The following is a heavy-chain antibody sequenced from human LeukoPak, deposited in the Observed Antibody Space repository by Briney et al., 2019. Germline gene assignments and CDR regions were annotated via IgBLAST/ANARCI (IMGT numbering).Heavy chain of an antibody. V-gene: IGHV4-34*12. Sequence: SETLSLTCAVYGGSFSGYYWSWIRQPPGKGLEWIGEIIHIGGTNYNPSLKSRVPISVDTTNTQFSLNLSSVIAADTAVDYCATQARPHYDFWSGYYRTFDYWGQGTLVTVSS. CDR3: ATQARPHYDFWSGYYRTFDY. D-gene: IGHD3-3*01. CDR2: IIHIGGT. J-gene: IGHJ4*02. CDR1: GGSFSGYY.